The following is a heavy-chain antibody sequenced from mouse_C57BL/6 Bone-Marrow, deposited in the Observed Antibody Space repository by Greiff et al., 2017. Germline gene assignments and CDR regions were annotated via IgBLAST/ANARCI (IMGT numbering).Heavy chain of an antibody. D-gene: IGHD2-5*01. CDR1: GYTFTSYG. CDR3: ARERYYSNYDWYFDV. J-gene: IGHJ1*03. V-gene: IGHV1-81*01. CDR2: IYPRSGNT. Sequence: VQLQQSGAELARPGASVKLSCKASGYTFTSYGISWVKQRTGQGLEWIGEIYPRSGNTYNNEKFKGKATLTADKYSSTAYMELRSLTSADSAVYFCARERYYSNYDWYFDVWGTGTTVTVSS.